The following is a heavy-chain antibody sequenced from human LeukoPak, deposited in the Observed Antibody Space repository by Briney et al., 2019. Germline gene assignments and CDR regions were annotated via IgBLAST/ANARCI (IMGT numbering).Heavy chain of an antibody. CDR3: ARVSDARHPDY. CDR2: IYYSGNT. Sequence: SQTLSLTCTVSGGSISSGDYYWSWLRQPPGKGLEWIGYIYYSGNTNYIPSLKSRIIISVDTSENQFSLRLSSVTAADTAVYYCARVSDARHPDYWGQGTLVTVSS. CDR1: GGSISSGDYY. V-gene: IGHV4-30-4*01. J-gene: IGHJ4*02.